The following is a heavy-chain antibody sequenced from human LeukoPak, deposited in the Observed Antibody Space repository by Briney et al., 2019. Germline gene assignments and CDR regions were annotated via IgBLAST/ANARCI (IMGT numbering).Heavy chain of an antibody. CDR1: GFTFSNYS. CDR2: ISYDGSNK. Sequence: PGGSLRLSCAASGFTFSNYSMHWVRQAPGKGLEWVSVISYDGSNKYYAYSVKGRFTISRDNSNNTLYLQMNIMTADATAEYYFASVRSSYGSSGYPTLFDYWGQGTLVTVSS. J-gene: IGHJ4*02. D-gene: IGHD3-22*01. V-gene: IGHV3-30*04. CDR3: ASVRSSYGSSGYPTLFDY.